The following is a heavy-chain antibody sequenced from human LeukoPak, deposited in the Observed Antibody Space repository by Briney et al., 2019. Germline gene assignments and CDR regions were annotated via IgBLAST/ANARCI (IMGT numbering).Heavy chain of an antibody. D-gene: IGHD6-13*01. CDR1: GGSISSYY. V-gene: IGHV4-4*07. J-gene: IGHJ6*02. CDR3: ARDRAAAGPTIYYYYGMDV. CDR2: IYTSGST. Sequence: SETLSLTCTVSGGSISSYYWSWIRQPAGKGLEWIGRIYTSGSTNYNPSLKSRVTMSVDTSKNQLSLKLSSVTAADTAVYYCARDRAAAGPTIYYYYGMDVWGQGTTVTVSS.